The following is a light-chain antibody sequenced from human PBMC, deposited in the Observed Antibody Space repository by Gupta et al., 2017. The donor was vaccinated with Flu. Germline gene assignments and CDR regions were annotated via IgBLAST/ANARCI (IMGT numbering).Light chain of an antibody. CDR3: QQYNDWFLYT. Sequence: TLSVSPGERATLSCRTSQSVGSKLAWYQQKPGQAPRLLIYGASTRATGVPARFSGGGSGTEFTLTINSRQSEDFAVYYCQQYNDWFLYTFGQGTKLEIK. CDR2: GAS. CDR1: QSVGSK. V-gene: IGKV3-15*01. J-gene: IGKJ2*01.